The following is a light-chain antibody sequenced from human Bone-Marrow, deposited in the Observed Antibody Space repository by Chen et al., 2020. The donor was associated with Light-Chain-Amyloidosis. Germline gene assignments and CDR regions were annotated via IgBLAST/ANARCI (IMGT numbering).Light chain of an antibody. V-gene: IGLV3-25*03. J-gene: IGLJ2*01. CDR1: DLPTKY. CDR2: RDP. CDR3: QAADSSGTYEVI. Sequence: SYELTQPPSVSVSPGQTARITCSGDDLPTKYAYWYQQKPGQAPVLVIHRDPKRPSGISERFSGSSSGTTDTLTSSGVRAEDEADYHCQAADSSGTYEVIFGGGTKLTVL.